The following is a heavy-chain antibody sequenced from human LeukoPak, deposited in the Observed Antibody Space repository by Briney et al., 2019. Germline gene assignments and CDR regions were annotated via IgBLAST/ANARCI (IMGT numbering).Heavy chain of an antibody. CDR2: ISSSRSYI. J-gene: IGHJ5*02. CDR3: ARAQGRDWFDP. CDR1: GFTFSSYS. Sequence: GGSLRLSCAASGFTFSSYSMNWVRQAPGKGLEWVSSISSSRSYIYYADSVKGRFTISRDNAKNSLYLQMNSLRAEDTAVYYCARAQGRDWFDPWGQGTLVTVSS. V-gene: IGHV3-21*01.